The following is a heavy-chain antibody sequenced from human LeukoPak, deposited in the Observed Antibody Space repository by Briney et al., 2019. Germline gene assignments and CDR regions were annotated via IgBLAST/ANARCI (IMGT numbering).Heavy chain of an antibody. CDR3: ARGAVAGSGYYFDY. J-gene: IGHJ4*02. CDR2: ISSRSSYT. V-gene: IGHV3-21*05. CDR1: GFTFSSYA. Sequence: GGSLRLSCAASGFTFSSYAMHWVRQAPGKGLEWVSYISSRSSYTNYADSVKGRFTISRDNAKNSLYLQMNSLRAEDTAVYYCARGAVAGSGYYFDYWGQGTLVTVSS. D-gene: IGHD6-19*01.